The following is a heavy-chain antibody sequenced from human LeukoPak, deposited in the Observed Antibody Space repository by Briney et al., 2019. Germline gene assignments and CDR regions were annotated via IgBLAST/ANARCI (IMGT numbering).Heavy chain of an antibody. D-gene: IGHD6-19*01. V-gene: IGHV3-53*04. CDR1: GFTVSSNY. J-gene: IGHJ4*02. CDR2: IYSGGST. Sequence: GGSLRLSCAASGFTVSSNYMSWVRQAPGKGLVWVSVIYSGGSTYYADSVKGRFTISRHNSKNTLYLQMNSLRAEDTAVYYCARVIAVAGTPDYFDYWGQGTLVTVSS. CDR3: ARVIAVAGTPDYFDY.